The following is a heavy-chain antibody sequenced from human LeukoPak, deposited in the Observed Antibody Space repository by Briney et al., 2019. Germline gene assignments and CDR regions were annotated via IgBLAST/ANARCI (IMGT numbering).Heavy chain of an antibody. J-gene: IGHJ4*02. V-gene: IGHV3-74*01. CDR3: ARGPRSIAARLFFGY. CDR1: GFTFSSYW. CDR2: INTDGSST. Sequence: GGSLRLSCAASGFTFSSYWMHWVRQAPGKGLVWVSRINTDGSSTSYADSVKGRFTISRDNAKNTLYLQMNSLRAEDTAVYYCARGPRSIAARLFFGYWGQGTLVTVSS. D-gene: IGHD6-6*01.